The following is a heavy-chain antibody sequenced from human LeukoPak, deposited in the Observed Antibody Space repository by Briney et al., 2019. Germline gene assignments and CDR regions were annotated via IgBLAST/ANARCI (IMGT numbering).Heavy chain of an antibody. CDR3: ARDKDSSGYYWYY. CDR1: GGSFSGYY. D-gene: IGHD3-22*01. J-gene: IGHJ4*02. V-gene: IGHV3-11*01. Sequence: LSLTCAVYGGSFSGYYWSWIRQAPGKGLEWVSYISSSGSTIYYADSVKGRFTISRDNAKNSLYLQMNSLRAEDTAVYYCARDKDSSGYYWYYWGQGTLVTVSS. CDR2: ISSSGSTI.